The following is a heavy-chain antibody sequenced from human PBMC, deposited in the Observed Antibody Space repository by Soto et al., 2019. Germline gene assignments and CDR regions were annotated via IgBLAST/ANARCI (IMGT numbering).Heavy chain of an antibody. V-gene: IGHV1-18*04. Sequence: ASVKVSCKASGYTFTTYGINWVRQAPGQGLEWVGWISTYNGNTDYAQKVQDRVTMTTDTSTSTAYMELRSLRSDDTAVYYCARSTYYYDSSGPFDYWGQGTLVTVYS. CDR1: GYTFTTYG. D-gene: IGHD3-22*01. CDR3: ARSTYYYDSSGPFDY. CDR2: ISTYNGNT. J-gene: IGHJ4*02.